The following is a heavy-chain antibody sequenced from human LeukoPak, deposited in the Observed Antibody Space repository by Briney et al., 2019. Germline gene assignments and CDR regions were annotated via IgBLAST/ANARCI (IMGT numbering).Heavy chain of an antibody. D-gene: IGHD3-10*01. CDR2: IYYSGST. CDR1: GGSISSSSYY. J-gene: IGHJ6*02. Sequence: SETLSLTCTVSGGSISSSSYYWGWIRQPPGKGLEWIGSIYYSGSTYYNPSLKSRVTISVDTSKNQFSLKLSSVTAADTAVYYCAKAEESYYDMDVWGQGTTVTVSS. CDR3: AKAEESYYDMDV. V-gene: IGHV4-39*07.